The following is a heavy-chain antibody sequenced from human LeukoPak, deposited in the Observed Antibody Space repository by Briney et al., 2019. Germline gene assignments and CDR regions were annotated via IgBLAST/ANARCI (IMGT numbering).Heavy chain of an antibody. CDR3: ASSDYDFWSGYYRDY. Sequence: GSSVKVSCKASGGTFSSYAISWVRQAPRQGLEWMGRIIPIFGTANYAQKFQGRVTITTDESTSTAYMELSSLRSEDTAVYYCASSDYDFWSGYYRDYWGQGTLVTVSS. D-gene: IGHD3-3*01. CDR1: GGTFSSYA. CDR2: IIPIFGTA. V-gene: IGHV1-69*05. J-gene: IGHJ4*02.